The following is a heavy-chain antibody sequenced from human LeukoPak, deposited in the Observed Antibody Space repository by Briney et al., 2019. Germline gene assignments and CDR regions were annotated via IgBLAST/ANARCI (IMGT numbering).Heavy chain of an antibody. V-gene: IGHV3-74*01. Sequence: PGGSLRLSCAASGFTFSSHWMHWARQAPGKGLVCVARIKSDGTYRDYGDSVRGRFTISRDNAKDTLYLKMNSLRAEDTAVYYCVRDDRSYGVDYWGQGIPVTVSS. CDR2: IKSDGTYR. CDR3: VRDDRSYGVDY. D-gene: IGHD4-17*01. CDR1: GFTFSSHW. J-gene: IGHJ4*02.